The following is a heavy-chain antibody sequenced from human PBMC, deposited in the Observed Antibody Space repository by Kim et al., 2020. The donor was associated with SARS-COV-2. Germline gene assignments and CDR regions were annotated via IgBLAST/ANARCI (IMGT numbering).Heavy chain of an antibody. V-gene: IGHV4-34*01. Sequence: SENLSLTCAVYGGSFSGYYWSWIRQPPGKGLEWIGEINHSGSTNYNPSLKSRVTISVDTSKNQFSLKLSSVTAADTAVYYCAGFAVDTAMVVVYWGQGTLVTVSS. CDR2: INHSGST. J-gene: IGHJ4*02. D-gene: IGHD5-18*01. CDR1: GGSFSGYY. CDR3: AGFAVDTAMVVVY.